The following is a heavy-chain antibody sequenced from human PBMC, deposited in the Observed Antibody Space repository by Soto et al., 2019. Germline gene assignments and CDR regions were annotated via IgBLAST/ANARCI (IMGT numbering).Heavy chain of an antibody. CDR1: GFTFSSYA. J-gene: IGHJ6*02. Sequence: PGGSLRLSCAASGFTFSSYAMHWVRQAPGKGLEWVAVISYDGSNKYYADSVKGRFTISRDNSKNTLYLQMNSLRAEDTAVYYCARGQSGVGDYYYYYYGMDVWGQGTTVTVSS. CDR2: ISYDGSNK. D-gene: IGHD3-16*01. CDR3: ARGQSGVGDYYYYYYGMDV. V-gene: IGHV3-30-3*01.